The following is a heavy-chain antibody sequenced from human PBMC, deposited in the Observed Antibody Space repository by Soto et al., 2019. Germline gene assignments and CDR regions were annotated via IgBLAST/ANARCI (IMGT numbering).Heavy chain of an antibody. CDR1: GGTFSSYA. Sequence: KVSCKTSGGTFSSYAISWVRQAPGQGLEWMGGIIPIFGTANYAQKCQGRVTITADKSTSTAYMELSSLRAEDRAVYYCASRVGYSSSSFHYYYGMDVWLQGTTVTVSS. D-gene: IGHD6-6*01. CDR2: IIPIFGTA. V-gene: IGHV1-69*06. CDR3: ASRVGYSSSSFHYYYGMDV. J-gene: IGHJ6*02.